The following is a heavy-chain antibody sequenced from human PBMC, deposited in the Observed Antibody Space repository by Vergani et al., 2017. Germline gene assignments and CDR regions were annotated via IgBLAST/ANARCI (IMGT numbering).Heavy chain of an antibody. CDR1: GGSISSSNW. CDR2: IYHSGST. V-gene: IGHV4-4*03. CDR3: ARALNLRSSPFGDYYYYGMDV. J-gene: IGHJ6*02. D-gene: IGHD3-3*01. Sequence: QVQLQESGPGLVKPPGTLSLTCAVSGGSISSSNWWSWVRQPPGKGLQWIGEIYHSGSTNYNPSLKSRVTISVDKSKIQFSLKLSSVTAADTAVYYCARALNLRSSPFGDYYYYGMDVWGQGTTVTVSS.